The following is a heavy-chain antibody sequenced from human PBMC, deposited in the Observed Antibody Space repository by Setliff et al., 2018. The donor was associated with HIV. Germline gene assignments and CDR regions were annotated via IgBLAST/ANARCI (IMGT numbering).Heavy chain of an antibody. CDR3: AKDLRIDTRADYYIDV. D-gene: IGHD5-18*01. J-gene: IGHJ6*03. CDR1: GFTFSSYA. V-gene: IGHV3-30*01. Sequence: GGSLRLSCAASGFTFSSYAMHWVRQAPGKGLEWVAVISYDGSNKYYADSVKGRFTISRDNSKNTLYLQMNSLRAEDTAVFYCAKDLRIDTRADYYIDVWGKGTTVTVSS. CDR2: ISYDGSNK.